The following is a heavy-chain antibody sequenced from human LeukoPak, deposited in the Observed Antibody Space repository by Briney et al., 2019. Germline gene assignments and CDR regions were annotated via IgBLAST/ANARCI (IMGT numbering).Heavy chain of an antibody. CDR1: GGSISSGGYS. J-gene: IGHJ3*02. CDR2: IYHSGST. Sequence: SETLSLTCAVSGGSISSGGYSWSWIRQPPGKGLEWIGYIYHSGSTYYNPSLKSRVTISVDRSKNQFSLKLSSVTAADTAVYYCARAISPPDAFDIWGQGTMVTVSS. V-gene: IGHV4-30-2*01. CDR3: ARAISPPDAFDI.